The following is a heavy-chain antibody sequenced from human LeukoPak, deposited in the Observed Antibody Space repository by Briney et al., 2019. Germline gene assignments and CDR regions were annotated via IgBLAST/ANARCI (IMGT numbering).Heavy chain of an antibody. CDR1: GFTFSSYS. J-gene: IGHJ4*02. D-gene: IGHD3-9*01. V-gene: IGHV3-48*01. CDR3: ARDADDILTGQRGYFDY. Sequence: GGSLRLSCAASGFTFSSYSMNWVRQAPGKGLEWVSYISSSSSTTYYADSVKGRFTISRDNSKNTLYLQMNSLRAEDTAVYYCARDADDILTGQRGYFDYWGQGTLVTVSS. CDR2: ISSSSSTT.